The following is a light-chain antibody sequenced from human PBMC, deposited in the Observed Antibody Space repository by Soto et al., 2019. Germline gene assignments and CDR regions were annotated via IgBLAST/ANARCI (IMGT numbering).Light chain of an antibody. V-gene: IGLV1-36*01. CDR2: YDD. Sequence: QSVLTQPPSVSEAPRQRVTISCSGSSSNIGNNAVNWYQQLPGKAPKLLIYYDDLLPSGVSDRFSGSKSGTSASLAISGLQSEDEADYYCAAWDDRLNGYVFGPVTKVTDL. J-gene: IGLJ1*01. CDR1: SSNIGNNA. CDR3: AAWDDRLNGYV.